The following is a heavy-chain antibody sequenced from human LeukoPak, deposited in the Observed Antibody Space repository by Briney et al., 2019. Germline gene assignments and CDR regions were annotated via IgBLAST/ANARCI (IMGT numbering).Heavy chain of an antibody. CDR2: IRYDGSNK. CDR1: GFTFSSYD. Sequence: PGGSLRLSCAASGFTFSSYDIHWVRQAPGKGLEWVAFIRYDGSNKYYADSVRGRFTISRDNSKNTLYLQMNSLRAEDTAVYYCAKDLVTGSLDYWGQGTLVTVSS. CDR3: AKDLVTGSLDY. V-gene: IGHV3-30*02. J-gene: IGHJ4*02. D-gene: IGHD3-10*01.